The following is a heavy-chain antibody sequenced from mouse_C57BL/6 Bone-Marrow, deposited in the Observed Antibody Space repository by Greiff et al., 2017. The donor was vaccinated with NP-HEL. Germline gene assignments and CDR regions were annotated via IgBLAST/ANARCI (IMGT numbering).Heavy chain of an antibody. V-gene: IGHV1-69*01. CDR2: IDPSDSYT. CDR1: GYTFTSYW. Sequence: VQLQQPGAELVMPGASVKLSCKASGYTFTSYWMHWVKQRPGQGLEWIGEIDPSDSYTNYNQKFKGKSTLTVDQSSSTASMQLSSLTSEDAAVYYYARRDYGTSYFDYWGQGTTLTVSS. D-gene: IGHD2-4*01. J-gene: IGHJ2*01. CDR3: ARRDYGTSYFDY.